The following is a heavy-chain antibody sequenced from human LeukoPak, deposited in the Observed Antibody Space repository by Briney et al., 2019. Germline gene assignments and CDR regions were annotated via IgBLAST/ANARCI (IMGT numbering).Heavy chain of an antibody. CDR1: GYTFTSYD. J-gene: IGHJ4*02. Sequence: ASVKVSFKASGYTFTSYDINWVRQATGQGLEWMGRMNPNSGNTGYAQKFQGRVTMTRNSSISTAYLELSSLRSEDTAVYYCARGPRYCSGGSCYSGTIRGWGQGTLVTVSS. CDR3: ARGPRYCSGGSCYSGTIRG. D-gene: IGHD2-15*01. CDR2: MNPNSGNT. V-gene: IGHV1-8*01.